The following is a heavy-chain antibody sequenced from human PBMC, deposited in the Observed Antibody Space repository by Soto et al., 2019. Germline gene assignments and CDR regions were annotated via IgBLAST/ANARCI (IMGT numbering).Heavy chain of an antibody. Sequence: RILQHKGKGLEWLWYIFYSGSATYNPSVKSRVTLSTDTSKNQFSRKLSSVTAADTAVYYCAIYQANGTSCFSGTGSEPWGNGILVIVS. J-gene: IGHJ5*02. CDR3: AIYQANGTSCFSGTGSEP. D-gene: IGHD2-2*01. V-gene: IGHV4-59*01. CDR2: IFYSGSA.